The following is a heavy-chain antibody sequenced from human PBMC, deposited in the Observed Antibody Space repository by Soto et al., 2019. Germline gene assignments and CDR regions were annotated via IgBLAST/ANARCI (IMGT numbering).Heavy chain of an antibody. CDR2: VFHTGTT. J-gene: IGHJ4*02. D-gene: IGHD6-19*01. V-gene: IGHV4-4*02. Sequence: QVQLQESGPGLVKPSGTLSLTCAVSGDSVSSPYYWCWVRQPPGKGLEWIGEVFHTGTTSYKPSLRSRVTISMDKANNQFSLDLSYVTAADTAVYYCARSAGWYAVHSWGPGTLVIVSS. CDR3: ARSAGWYAVHS. CDR1: GDSVSSPYY.